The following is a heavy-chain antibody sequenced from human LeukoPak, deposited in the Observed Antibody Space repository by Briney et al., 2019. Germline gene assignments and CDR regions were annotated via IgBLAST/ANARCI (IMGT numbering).Heavy chain of an antibody. CDR2: VNPNSGET. Sequence: ASVKVSCKTSGSTFTGAYMHWVRQAPGQGLEWMGWVNPNSGETKFALKFQGRVTMTRDTSIRTVYMDLGGLRSDDTAVYYCARVLFNSGYNYWGQGSLVTVSS. D-gene: IGHD3-9*01. CDR1: GSTFTGAY. V-gene: IGHV1-2*02. CDR3: ARVLFNSGYNY. J-gene: IGHJ4*02.